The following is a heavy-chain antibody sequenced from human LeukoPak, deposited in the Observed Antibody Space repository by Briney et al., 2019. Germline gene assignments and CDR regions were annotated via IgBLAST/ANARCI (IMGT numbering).Heavy chain of an antibody. CDR2: ISGSGGST. D-gene: IGHD2-8*01. V-gene: IGHV3-23*01. J-gene: IGHJ4*02. CDR3: AREKMVYAMSFDY. Sequence: RPGGSLRLSCAASGFTFSSYAMSWVRQAPGKGLEWVSAISGSGGSTHYADSVKGRFTISRDNSKNTLYLQMNSLRAEDTAVYYCAREKMVYAMSFDYWGQGTLVTVSS. CDR1: GFTFSSYA.